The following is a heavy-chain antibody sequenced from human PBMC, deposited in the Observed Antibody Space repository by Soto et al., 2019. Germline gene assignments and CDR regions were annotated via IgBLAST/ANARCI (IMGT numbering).Heavy chain of an antibody. CDR2: ISSSSSYI. CDR1: GFTFSSYS. J-gene: IGHJ5*02. D-gene: IGHD2-2*01. Sequence: GGSLRLSCAASGFTFSSYSMNWVRQAPGKGLEWVSSISSSSSYIYYADSVKGRFTISRDNAKNSLYLQMNSLRAEDTAVYYCAREGTPHRSTWTFPNWFDPWGQGTLVTVSS. CDR3: AREGTPHRSTWTFPNWFDP. V-gene: IGHV3-21*01.